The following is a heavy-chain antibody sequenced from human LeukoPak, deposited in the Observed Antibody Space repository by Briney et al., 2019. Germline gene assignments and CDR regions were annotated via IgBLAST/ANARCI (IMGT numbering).Heavy chain of an antibody. CDR2: INPNSGGT. CDR1: GGTFSSYA. Sequence: ASVKVSCKASGGTFSSYAISWVRQAPGQGLEWMGWINPNSGGTNYAQKFQGRVTMTRDTSISTAYMELSRLRSDDTAVYYCARSPPSGYSSSWPDYWGQGTLVTVSS. CDR3: ARSPPSGYSSSWPDY. D-gene: IGHD6-13*01. J-gene: IGHJ4*02. V-gene: IGHV1-2*02.